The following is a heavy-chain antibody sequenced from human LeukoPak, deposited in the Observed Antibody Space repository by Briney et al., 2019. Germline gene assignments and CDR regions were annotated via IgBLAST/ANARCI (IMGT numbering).Heavy chain of an antibody. CDR2: IYYSGST. Sequence: PSETLSLTCTVSGGSLSSYYWSWIRQPPGKGLEWIGYIYYSGSTNYNPSLKSRVTISVDTSKNQFSLKLSSLTAADPAVYYCARDPGGDYDSSGYYYYYYGMDVWGQGTTVTVSS. CDR3: ARDPGGDYDSSGYYYYYYGMDV. V-gene: IGHV4-59*01. J-gene: IGHJ6*02. D-gene: IGHD3-22*01. CDR1: GGSLSSYY.